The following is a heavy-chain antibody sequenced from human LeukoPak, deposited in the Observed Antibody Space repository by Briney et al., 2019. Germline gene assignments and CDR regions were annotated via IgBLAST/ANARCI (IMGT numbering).Heavy chain of an antibody. D-gene: IGHD2-2*01. J-gene: IGHJ6*02. Sequence: PSETLSLTCAVYGGSFSGYYWSWIRQPPGKGLEWIGEINHSASTNYNPSLKSRVTISVDRSKNQFSLQLNSVTPEDTAVYYCARVKLSSRGSSSTRMDVWGQGTTVTVSS. CDR3: ARVKLSSRGSSSTRMDV. V-gene: IGHV4-34*01. CDR1: GGSFSGYY. CDR2: INHSAST.